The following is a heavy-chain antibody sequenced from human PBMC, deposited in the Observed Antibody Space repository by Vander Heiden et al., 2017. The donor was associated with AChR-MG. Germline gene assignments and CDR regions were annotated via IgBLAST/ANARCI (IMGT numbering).Heavy chain of an antibody. CDR1: GGSVSSGSYY. J-gene: IGHJ5*02. Sequence: QVQLQESGPGLVKPSETLSLTCTVSGGSVSSGSYYWSWIRQPPGKGLEWIGYIYYSGSTNYNPSLKSRVTISVDTSKNQFSLKLSSVTAADTAVYYCARAPDYSNYGPNWFDPWGQGTLVTVSS. CDR3: ARAPDYSNYGPNWFDP. CDR2: IYYSGST. V-gene: IGHV4-61*01. D-gene: IGHD4-4*01.